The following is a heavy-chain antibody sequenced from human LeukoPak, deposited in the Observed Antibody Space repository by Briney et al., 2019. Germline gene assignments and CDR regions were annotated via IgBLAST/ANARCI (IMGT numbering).Heavy chain of an antibody. Sequence: SETLSLTCAVYGGSFSGYYWSWIRQSPGKGLEWIGEGSDIGGTKFNPSLKSRVSISADTSMNQFSLRLTSMTAADTAVYYCARQSSTPSWDYYMDVWGKGTTVTVSS. CDR3: ARQSSTPSWDYYMDV. J-gene: IGHJ6*03. CDR2: GSDIGGT. V-gene: IGHV4-34*01. CDR1: GGSFSGYY. D-gene: IGHD2-2*01.